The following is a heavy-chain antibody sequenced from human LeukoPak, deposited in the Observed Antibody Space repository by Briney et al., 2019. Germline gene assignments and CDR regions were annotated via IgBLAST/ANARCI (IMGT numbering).Heavy chain of an antibody. CDR2: INHSGGT. J-gene: IGHJ6*02. D-gene: IGHD4-23*01. CDR3: ARGQYRVYGGNSGYYYYGMDV. V-gene: IGHV4-34*01. Sequence: SETLSLTCAVYGGSFSDYSWTWIRQPPGKGLQWIGEINHSGGTNHNPSLMSRVIMSVDTSKNQISLKVSSVTAADTAVYYCARGQYRVYGGNSGYYYYGMDVWGQGTTVTVSS. CDR1: GGSFSDYS.